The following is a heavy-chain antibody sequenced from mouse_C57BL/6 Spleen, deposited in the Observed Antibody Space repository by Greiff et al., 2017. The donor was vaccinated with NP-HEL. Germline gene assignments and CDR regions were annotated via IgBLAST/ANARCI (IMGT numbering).Heavy chain of an antibody. CDR1: GYTFTDYN. D-gene: IGHD1-1*01. Sequence: EVQLQQSGPELVKPGASVKIPCKASGYTFTDYNMDWVKQSHGKSLEWIGDINPNNGGTIYNQKFKGKATLTVDKSSSTAYMELRSLTSEDTAVYYFARSDYYGSSGFAYWGQGTLVTVSA. CDR3: ARSDYYGSSGFAY. V-gene: IGHV1-18*01. CDR2: INPNNGGT. J-gene: IGHJ3*01.